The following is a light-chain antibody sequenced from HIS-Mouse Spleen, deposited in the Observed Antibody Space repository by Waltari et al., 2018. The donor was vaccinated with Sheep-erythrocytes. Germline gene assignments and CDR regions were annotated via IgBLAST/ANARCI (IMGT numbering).Light chain of an antibody. J-gene: IGLJ1*01. Sequence: QSALTQPRSVSWSPGQSVTIPCPGTSSVVGGYNYVSWYQQHPGKSPKLMIYDVSKRPSGVPARFSGSKSGNTASLTISGLQAEDEADYYCCSYAGSYNHVFATGTKVTVL. CDR2: DVS. CDR3: CSYAGSYNHV. V-gene: IGLV2-11*02. CDR1: SSVVGGYNY.